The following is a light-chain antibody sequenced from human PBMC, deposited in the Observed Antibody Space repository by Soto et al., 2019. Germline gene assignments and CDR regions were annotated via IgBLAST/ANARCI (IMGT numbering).Light chain of an antibody. V-gene: IGKV3-20*01. CDR3: QQSGRP. Sequence: EIVLTQSPGTLSLSPGERATLSCRASQSLTSDYLAWYQQKPGQTPRLLIHGASSRATGIPDRFSGSGSGTDFTLTISRLEPEDSAVYYWQQSGRPFGQGTKVDIK. J-gene: IGKJ1*01. CDR1: QSLTSDY. CDR2: GAS.